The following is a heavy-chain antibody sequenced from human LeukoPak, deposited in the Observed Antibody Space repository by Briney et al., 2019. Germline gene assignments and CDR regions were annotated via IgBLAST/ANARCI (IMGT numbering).Heavy chain of an antibody. CDR1: GFTFSSYA. Sequence: PGGSLRLSCAASGFTFSSYAMHWVRQAPGKGLEWVAVISYDGSNKYYADSVKGRFTISRDNSKNTLYLQMNSLRAEDTAVYYCAKGEYEGSGNNYYYYMDVWGKGTTVTVSS. D-gene: IGHD3-10*01. V-gene: IGHV3-30*04. CDR3: AKGEYEGSGNNYYYYMDV. CDR2: ISYDGSNK. J-gene: IGHJ6*03.